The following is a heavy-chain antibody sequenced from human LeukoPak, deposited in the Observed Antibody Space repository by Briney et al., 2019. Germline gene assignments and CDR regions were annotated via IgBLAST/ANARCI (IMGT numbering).Heavy chain of an antibody. CDR1: GFTFTNYA. CDR2: ISYDGSNK. D-gene: IGHD4-23*01. CDR3: ASMPAYGGNSEFDY. Sequence: GRSLRLSCAASGFTFTNYAMHWVRQAPGKGLEWVAVISYDGSNKYYADSVKGRFTISRDNSKNTLYLQMNSLRAEDTAVYYCASMPAYGGNSEFDYWGQGTLVTVSS. V-gene: IGHV3-30*04. J-gene: IGHJ4*02.